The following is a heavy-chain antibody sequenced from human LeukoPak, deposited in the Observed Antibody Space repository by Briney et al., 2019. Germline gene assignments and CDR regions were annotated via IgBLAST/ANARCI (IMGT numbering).Heavy chain of an antibody. D-gene: IGHD6-6*01. Sequence: SETLSLTCAVSGYSISSGYYWGWIRQPPGKGLEWIGGIYHSGNPYYNPSLKSRVTISVDTSKNQFSLKLSSVTAADTAVYYCARVRSSSWFDPWGQGTLVTVSS. CDR3: ARVRSSSWFDP. CDR2: IYHSGNP. V-gene: IGHV4-38-2*01. CDR1: GYSISSGYY. J-gene: IGHJ5*02.